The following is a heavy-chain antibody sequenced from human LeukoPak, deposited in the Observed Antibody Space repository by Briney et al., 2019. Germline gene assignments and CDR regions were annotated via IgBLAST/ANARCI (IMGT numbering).Heavy chain of an antibody. D-gene: IGHD3-3*01. Sequence: WGSLRLSCVASGFTFSSYAMSWVRQAPGKGLEWVSTISGSGGNTYFADSVKGRFTISNDNSKNTLYLQMDSLKADDTAVYYCAKGKTGRFLEWLLFDHWGQGTLVTVSS. CDR2: ISGSGGNT. J-gene: IGHJ4*02. CDR1: GFTFSSYA. CDR3: AKGKTGRFLEWLLFDH. V-gene: IGHV3-23*01.